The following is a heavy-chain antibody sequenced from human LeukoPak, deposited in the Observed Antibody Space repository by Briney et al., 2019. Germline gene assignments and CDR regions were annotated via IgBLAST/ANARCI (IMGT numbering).Heavy chain of an antibody. CDR1: GYSISSGYY. Sequence: SETLSLTCTVSGYSISSGYYWGWIRQPPGKGLEWIGSFYDSGNTYYNPSLKSRVTISVDKSKNQFSLKLSSVTAADTAVYYCARDKFPLVGATGDDGFDIWGQGTMVTVSS. J-gene: IGHJ3*02. D-gene: IGHD1-26*01. V-gene: IGHV4-38-2*02. CDR3: ARDKFPLVGATGDDGFDI. CDR2: FYDSGNT.